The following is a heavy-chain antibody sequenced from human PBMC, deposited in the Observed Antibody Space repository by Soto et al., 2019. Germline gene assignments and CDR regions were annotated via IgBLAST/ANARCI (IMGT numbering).Heavy chain of an antibody. CDR1: GGSFSGYQ. V-gene: IGHV4-34*01. Sequence: QVQLQQWGAGLLKPSETLSLTCAVYGGSFSGYQWSWIRPTPGKGLEWVGEINDSGNINYNPSLKRRVTILLDTPKRPISLKLSSVTAADSAVYYCARGLILWFGELSRRGGYYYYVDVWGKGNTVTVSS. CDR3: ARGLILWFGELSRRGGYYYYVDV. D-gene: IGHD3-10*01. J-gene: IGHJ6*03. CDR2: INDSGNI.